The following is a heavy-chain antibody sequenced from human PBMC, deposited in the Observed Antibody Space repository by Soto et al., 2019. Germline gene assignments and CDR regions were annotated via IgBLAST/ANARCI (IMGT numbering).Heavy chain of an antibody. CDR3: ARGLILWFGELSRRGGYYYYVDV. D-gene: IGHD3-10*01. CDR1: GGSFSGYQ. V-gene: IGHV4-34*01. J-gene: IGHJ6*03. Sequence: QVQLQQWGAGLLKPSETLSLTCAVYGGSFSGYQWTWIRQTPGKRLEWIGEINDSGDINYNPSLKSRVTILVDTPKKQISLKLSSVTAADTAVYYCARGLILWFGELSRRGGYYYYVDVWDKGTTVTVSS. CDR2: INDSGDI.